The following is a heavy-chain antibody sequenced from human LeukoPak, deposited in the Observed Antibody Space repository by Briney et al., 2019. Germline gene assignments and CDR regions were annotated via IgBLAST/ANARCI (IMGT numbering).Heavy chain of an antibody. CDR2: ISSGSSYI. CDR1: GFTFNACS. Sequence: GGSLRLTCAASGFTFNACSMNWVRQAPGKGLEWVSSISSGSSYIYFADSVKGRFTISRDNAKNSLYLQMNSLRAEDTAVYYCARETGGSYGIDYWGQGTLVTVAS. V-gene: IGHV3-21*01. CDR3: ARETGGSYGIDY. J-gene: IGHJ4*02. D-gene: IGHD1-26*01.